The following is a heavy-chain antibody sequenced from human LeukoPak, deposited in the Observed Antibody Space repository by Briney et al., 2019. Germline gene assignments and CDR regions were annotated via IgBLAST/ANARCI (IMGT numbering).Heavy chain of an antibody. CDR3: ASLPYYVSGSYPPG. D-gene: IGHD3-10*01. CDR1: GFTFSGYS. CDR2: ISSSSNTI. Sequence: GGSLRLSCAAAGFTFSGYSMNWVSQAPGKGLEWVSYISSSSNTIHYADSVKGRFTTSRDNAKNSLYLQMNSLRDEDTAVYYCASLPYYVSGSYPPGRGQGTLVTVSS. V-gene: IGHV3-48*02. J-gene: IGHJ4*02.